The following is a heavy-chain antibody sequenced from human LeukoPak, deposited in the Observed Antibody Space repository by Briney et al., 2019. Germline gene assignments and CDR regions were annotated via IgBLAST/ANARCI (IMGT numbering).Heavy chain of an antibody. Sequence: ASVKVSCKASGYTFIDHHMYWVRPAPGQGLEWMGWIDVKSGDTNYAQKFQGRFSMTRDTSISTAYMEVNSLTSDDTAVYYCARENSIQAFDFWGQGTLVTVSS. CDR3: ARENSIQAFDF. J-gene: IGHJ4*02. D-gene: IGHD3-3*02. V-gene: IGHV1-2*02. CDR2: IDVKSGDT. CDR1: GYTFIDHH.